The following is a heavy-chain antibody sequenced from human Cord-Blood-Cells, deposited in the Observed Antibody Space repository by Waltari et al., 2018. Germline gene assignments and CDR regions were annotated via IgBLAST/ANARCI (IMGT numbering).Heavy chain of an antibody. CDR2: INPNRGGT. CDR1: GYTFTGYY. D-gene: IGHD3-16*01. CDR3: ARVGDPWYFDL. V-gene: IGHV1-2*02. J-gene: IGHJ2*01. Sequence: QVQLVQSGAEVKKPGASVKVSCKASGYTFTGYYMHWVRQAPGQGLEWMGWINPNRGGTNYAQKFQGRVTMTRDTSISTAYMELSRLRSDDTAVYYCARVGDPWYFDLWGRGTLVTVSS.